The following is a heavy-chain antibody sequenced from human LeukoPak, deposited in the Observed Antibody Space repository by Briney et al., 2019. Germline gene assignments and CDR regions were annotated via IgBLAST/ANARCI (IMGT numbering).Heavy chain of an antibody. D-gene: IGHD3-22*01. CDR2: INSDGSSI. J-gene: IGHJ3*02. CDR1: GFTFSSHW. CDR3: ARDLRYYFDSSGSDAFDI. V-gene: IGHV3-74*01. Sequence: GGSLRLSCAASGFTFSSHWMHWVRQAPGKGLVWVSRINSDGSSISYADSVKGRFTISRDNAKNSLYLQMNSLRAEDTALYYCARDLRYYFDSSGSDAFDIWGQGTMVTVSS.